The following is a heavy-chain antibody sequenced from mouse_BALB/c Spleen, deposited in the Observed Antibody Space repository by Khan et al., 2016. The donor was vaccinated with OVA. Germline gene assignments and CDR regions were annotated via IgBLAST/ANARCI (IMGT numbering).Heavy chain of an antibody. J-gene: IGHJ2*01. Sequence: VQRVESGGGLVQPGGSLKLSCAASGFTFSSYGMSWVRQTPDKRLELVATINSNGGSTYYPDSVKGRFTISRDNAKNTLYLQMSSLKSEDTAMDYCARMARTINWGQGTTLTVSS. V-gene: IGHV5-6-3*01. CDR3: ARMARTIN. CDR2: INSNGGST. CDR1: GFTFSSYG.